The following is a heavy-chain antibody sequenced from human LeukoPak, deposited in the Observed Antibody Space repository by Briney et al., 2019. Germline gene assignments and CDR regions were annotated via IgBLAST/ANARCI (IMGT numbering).Heavy chain of an antibody. Sequence: SETLSLTCTVSGGSISSYYWSWIRQPPGKGLEWIGYIYYSGSTNYNPSLKSRVTISVDTPKNQFSLKLSSVTAADTAVHYCARVHYGSGIDYWGQGTLVTVSS. CDR2: IYYSGST. V-gene: IGHV4-59*01. CDR3: ARVHYGSGIDY. CDR1: GGSISSYY. D-gene: IGHD3-10*01. J-gene: IGHJ4*02.